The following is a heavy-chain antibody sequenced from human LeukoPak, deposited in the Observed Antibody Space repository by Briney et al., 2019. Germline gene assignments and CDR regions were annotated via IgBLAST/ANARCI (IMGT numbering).Heavy chain of an antibody. J-gene: IGHJ4*02. CDR2: ISYDGSNK. Sequence: GGSLRLSCAASGFTFSSYAMHWVRQAPGKGLEWVAVISYDGSNKYYADSVKGRFTISRDNSKNTLYLQMNSLRAADTAVYYCARGGSSYDSLSYVDYWGQGTLVTVSS. D-gene: IGHD5-18*01. CDR1: GFTFSSYA. V-gene: IGHV3-30*04. CDR3: ARGGSSYDSLSYVDY.